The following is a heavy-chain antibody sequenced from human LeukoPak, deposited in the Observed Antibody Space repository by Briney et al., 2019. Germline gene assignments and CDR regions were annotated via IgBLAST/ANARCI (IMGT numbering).Heavy chain of an antibody. CDR3: ARGNSYDSSGYQSLNFDY. Sequence: ASVKVSCTASGYTFTSYYMHWVRQAPGQGLEWMGIINPSGGSTSYAQKFQGRVTMTRDMSTSTVYMELSSLRSEDTAVYYCARGNSYDSSGYQSLNFDYWGQGTLVTVSS. CDR2: INPSGGST. V-gene: IGHV1-46*01. D-gene: IGHD3-22*01. CDR1: GYTFTSYY. J-gene: IGHJ4*02.